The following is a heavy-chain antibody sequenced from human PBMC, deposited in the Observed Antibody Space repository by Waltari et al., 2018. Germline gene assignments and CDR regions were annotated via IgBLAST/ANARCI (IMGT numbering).Heavy chain of an antibody. Sequence: EVQLVESGGGLVQPGGYLRLSCAASGFTFSSYAMSWVRTAPGKGRDWVSAISGSGGSTYYADSVKGRFTISKDNSKNTLYLQMNSLRAEDTAVYYCAKGGPTYYDFWSGYYSPYYFDYWGQGTLVTVSS. J-gene: IGHJ4*02. CDR1: GFTFSSYA. CDR2: ISGSGGST. V-gene: IGHV3-23*04. D-gene: IGHD3-3*01. CDR3: AKGGPTYYDFWSGYYSPYYFDY.